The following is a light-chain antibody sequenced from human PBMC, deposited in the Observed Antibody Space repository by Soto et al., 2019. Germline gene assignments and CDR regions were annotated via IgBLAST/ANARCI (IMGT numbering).Light chain of an antibody. V-gene: IGLV2-14*01. CDR3: SSYTSGSPIYV. CDR1: SRDVGGYNS. Sequence: QSLLSHPASVSWSPGHSITISCTGTSRDVGGYNSVSWYRQHPGKAPKLMIYEVTNRPSGVSNRFSGSKSGNTASLTISGLQAEDEDDYYCSSYTSGSPIYVFGTGTKVTVL. J-gene: IGLJ1*01. CDR2: EVT.